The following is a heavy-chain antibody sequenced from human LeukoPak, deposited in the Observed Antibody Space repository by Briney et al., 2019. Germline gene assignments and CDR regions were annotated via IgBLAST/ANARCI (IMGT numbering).Heavy chain of an antibody. CDR3: ARDTNRGGTFFDY. Sequence: SETLSLTCTVSGGSISRYYWSWIRQPPGKGLEWIGYIYYSGSTNYNPSLKSRVTISVDTSKNQFSLKLTSLTTADTAVYFCARDTNRGGTFFDYWGQGTLVTVSS. D-gene: IGHD1-14*01. CDR2: IYYSGST. V-gene: IGHV4-59*12. CDR1: GGSISRYY. J-gene: IGHJ4*02.